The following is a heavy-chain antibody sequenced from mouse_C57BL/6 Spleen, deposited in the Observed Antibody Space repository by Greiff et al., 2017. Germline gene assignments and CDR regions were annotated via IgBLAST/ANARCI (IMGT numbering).Heavy chain of an antibody. CDR2: INPNNGGT. V-gene: IGHV1-22*01. D-gene: IGHD2-3*01. CDR1: GYTFTDYN. J-gene: IGHJ4*01. CDR3: ARVDYGGYYGYAMDY. Sequence: VQLQQSGPELVKPGASVKMSCKASGYTFTDYNMHWVKQSHGQSLEWIGYINPNNGGTSYNQKFKGKATLTVNKSSSTAYMELRSLTSEDSAVXYCARVDYGGYYGYAMDYWGQGTSVTVAS.